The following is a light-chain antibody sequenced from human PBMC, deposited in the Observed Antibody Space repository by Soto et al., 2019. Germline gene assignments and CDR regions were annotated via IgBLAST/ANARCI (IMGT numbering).Light chain of an antibody. J-gene: IGKJ1*01. Sequence: ETVLTQSPARLSLSPGERATLSCRAGQSVSDYLAWYQQKPGQPPRLLFFDASNRVTGVPARFSAGGSGTDFTLIVSNLEPEDFAVYYCQLYGSSPKTFGQGTKVDIK. CDR2: DAS. V-gene: IGKV3-11*01. CDR1: QSVSDY. CDR3: QLYGSSPKT.